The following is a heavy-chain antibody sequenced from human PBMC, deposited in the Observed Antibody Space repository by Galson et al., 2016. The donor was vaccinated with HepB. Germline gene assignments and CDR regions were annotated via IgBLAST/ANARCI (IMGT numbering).Heavy chain of an antibody. CDR2: IYYSGST. Sequence: SETLSLTCTVSGGSISSSSYYWGWIRQPPGKGLEWIGSIYYSGSTYYNPSLQSRVTISLDAARNQFSLSLTSVTAADTAVYYCAREPTVTTFRGVFFLHGLDVWGQGTPVIVSS. J-gene: IGHJ6*02. D-gene: IGHD4-11*01. V-gene: IGHV4-39*07. CDR1: GGSISSSSYY. CDR3: AREPTVTTFRGVFFLHGLDV.